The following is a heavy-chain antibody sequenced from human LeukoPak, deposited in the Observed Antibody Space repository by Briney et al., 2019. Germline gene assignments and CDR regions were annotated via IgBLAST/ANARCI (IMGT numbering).Heavy chain of an antibody. Sequence: GGSLRLSCAASGFTVSSNYMSWVRQAPGKGLEWVSVIYSGGSTYYADSVKGRFTISRDNSKNTLYLQMNSLRAEDTAVYYCARGGFDCSSTSCFYYFDYWGQGTLVTVSS. D-gene: IGHD2-2*01. CDR1: GFTVSSNY. V-gene: IGHV3-53*01. CDR3: ARGGFDCSSTSCFYYFDY. J-gene: IGHJ4*02. CDR2: IYSGGST.